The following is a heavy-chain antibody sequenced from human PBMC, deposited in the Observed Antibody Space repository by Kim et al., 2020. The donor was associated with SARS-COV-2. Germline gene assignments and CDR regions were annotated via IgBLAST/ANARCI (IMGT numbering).Heavy chain of an antibody. CDR3: MLPAAMSRYYYYGMDV. V-gene: IGHV5-51*01. D-gene: IGHD2-2*01. J-gene: IGHJ6*02. CDR1: GYSFTSYW. Sequence: GESLKISCKGSGYSFTSYWIGWVRQMPGKGLEWMGIIYPGDSDTRYSPSFQGQVTISADKSISTAYLQWSSLKASDTAMYYCMLPAAMSRYYYYGMDVWGQGTTVTVSS. CDR2: IYPGDSDT.